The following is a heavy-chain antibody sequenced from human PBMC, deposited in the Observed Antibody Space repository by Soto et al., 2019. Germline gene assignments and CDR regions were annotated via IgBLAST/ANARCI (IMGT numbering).Heavy chain of an antibody. J-gene: IGHJ6*02. CDR2: IYYSGST. Sequence: SETLSLTCTVSGGSISSSSYYWGWIRQPPGKGLEWIGSIYYSGSTYYNPSLKSRVTISVDTSKNQFSLKLTSVTAADTAKYYCARHSGSGWNSYYYGMDVWGQGTTVTVSS. CDR3: ARHSGSGWNSYYYGMDV. CDR1: GGSISSSSYY. V-gene: IGHV4-39*01. D-gene: IGHD6-19*01.